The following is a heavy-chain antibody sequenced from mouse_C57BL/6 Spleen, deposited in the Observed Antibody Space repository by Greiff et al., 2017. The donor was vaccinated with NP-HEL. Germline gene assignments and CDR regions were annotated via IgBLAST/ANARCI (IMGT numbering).Heavy chain of an antibody. J-gene: IGHJ4*01. CDR3: ARHDGSSYGYYAMDY. D-gene: IGHD1-1*01. Sequence: VQLKESGAELARPGASVKLSCKASGYTFTEYTIHWVKQRSGQGLEWIGWFYPGSGSIKYNEKFKDKATLTADKSSSTVYMELSRLTSEDSAVYFCARHDGSSYGYYAMDYWGQGTSVTVSS. CDR1: GYTFTEYT. CDR2: FYPGSGSI. V-gene: IGHV1-62-2*01.